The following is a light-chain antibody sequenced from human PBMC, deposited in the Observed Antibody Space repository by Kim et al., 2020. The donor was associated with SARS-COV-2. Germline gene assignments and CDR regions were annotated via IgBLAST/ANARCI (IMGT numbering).Light chain of an antibody. Sequence: AWGQTVRITCQGDSLRSYYASWYQQKPGQAPVLVIYGKNNRPSGIPDRFSGSSSGNTASLTITGAQAEDEADYYCNCRDSSGNHWVFGGGTKLTVL. J-gene: IGLJ3*02. CDR3: NCRDSSGNHWV. V-gene: IGLV3-19*01. CDR1: SLRSYY. CDR2: GKN.